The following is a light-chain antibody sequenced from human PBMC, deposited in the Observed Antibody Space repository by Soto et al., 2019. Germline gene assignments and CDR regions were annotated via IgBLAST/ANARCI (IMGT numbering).Light chain of an antibody. Sequence: QSVLTQPPAASGTPGQRVTISCSGATANFGTKSVNWYQHLPGAAHRLLIYNSDQRPSWVPDRFSGAKSGTSASLAISGLQSADDGDYFCASWDDILHGPLFGGGTKLTVL. CDR1: TANFGTKS. V-gene: IGLV1-44*01. CDR2: NSD. CDR3: ASWDDILHGPL. J-gene: IGLJ2*01.